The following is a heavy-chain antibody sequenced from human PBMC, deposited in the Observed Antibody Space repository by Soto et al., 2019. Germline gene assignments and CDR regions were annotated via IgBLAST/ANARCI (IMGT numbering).Heavy chain of an antibody. Sequence: SQTLSLTCAISGDSVSNKYVAWDWIRQSPLRGLEWLGRTYYSSKWYNDYAMSVKSRITVNSDTSKNQFSLHLNSVTPEDTAVYYCARGSNSAFDVWGQGTMVTVSS. CDR1: GDSVSNKYVA. CDR2: TYYSSKWYN. J-gene: IGHJ3*01. CDR3: ARGSNSAFDV. D-gene: IGHD4-4*01. V-gene: IGHV6-1*01.